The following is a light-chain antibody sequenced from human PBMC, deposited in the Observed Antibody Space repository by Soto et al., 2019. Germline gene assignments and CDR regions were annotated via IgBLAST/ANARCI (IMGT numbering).Light chain of an antibody. CDR2: GAS. Sequence: IVMTQSPATLSVSPGERATLSCRASQSVSSNLAWYQQKPGQAPRLLIYGASTRATGIPARFSGSGSGTEFTLTISSLRSEDFAVYYCQQYNNWPPDTFGQGTKVEIK. CDR1: QSVSSN. V-gene: IGKV3-15*01. J-gene: IGKJ1*01. CDR3: QQYNNWPPDT.